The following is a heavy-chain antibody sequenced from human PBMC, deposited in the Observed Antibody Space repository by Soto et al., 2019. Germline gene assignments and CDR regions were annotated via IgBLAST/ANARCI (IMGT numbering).Heavy chain of an antibody. J-gene: IGHJ3*01. D-gene: IGHD4-17*01. V-gene: IGHV1-3*01. CDR1: GYNFRSSA. Sequence: QVQLVQSGAEVEKPGASVKVSCKASGYNFRSSAMHWVRQAPGQRLEWMAWINVGNGNTRYSENFQGRVTITRDTSASTAYMEVSSLRPEDTAVYYCAKGNNCGDPRRGDAFDFWGQGTMVTVSS. CDR2: INVGNGNT. CDR3: AKGNNCGDPRRGDAFDF.